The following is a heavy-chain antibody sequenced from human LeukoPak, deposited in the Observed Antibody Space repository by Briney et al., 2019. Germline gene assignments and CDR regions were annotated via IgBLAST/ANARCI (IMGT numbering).Heavy chain of an antibody. J-gene: IGHJ4*02. D-gene: IGHD3-22*01. CDR2: IYYSGST. CDR3: ASSYFSSGALDY. V-gene: IGHV4-59*11. Sequence: SETLSLTCTVSGGSISSHYWSWIRQPPGKGLEWIGYIYYSGSTNYNPSLKSRVTISVDTSKNQFSLKLSSVTAADTAVYYCASSYFSSGALDYWGQGTLVTVSS. CDR1: GGSISSHY.